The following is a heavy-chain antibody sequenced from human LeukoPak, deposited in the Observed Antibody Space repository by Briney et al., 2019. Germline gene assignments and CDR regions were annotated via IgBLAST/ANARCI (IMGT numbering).Heavy chain of an antibody. Sequence: GGSMRLSCAASGLAFSADKMHWVSQAPRKGLVRVSRISTDGYATDYADFVQGRFTAPRDNTKNTWSLEMNSLRAEDTAVYYCVVGGSPGYWGQGTLVTVSS. CDR1: GLAFSADK. V-gene: IGHV3-74*01. D-gene: IGHD2-15*01. CDR3: VVGGSPGY. J-gene: IGHJ4*02. CDR2: ISTDGYAT.